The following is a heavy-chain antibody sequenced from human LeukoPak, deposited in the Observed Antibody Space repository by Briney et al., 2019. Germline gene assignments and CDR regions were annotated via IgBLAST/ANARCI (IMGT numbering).Heavy chain of an antibody. CDR1: GFSFSDYW. CDR3: AKDKSMVRGIISDYFDS. Sequence: SGGSLRLSCAASGFSFSDYWMSWVRQAPGKGLEWVAVISFDETNEYYADSMKGRFTISRDNSKNTLYLQMNSLRAEDTAVYYCAKDKSMVRGIISDYFDSWGQGTLVTVSS. CDR2: ISFDETNE. J-gene: IGHJ4*02. D-gene: IGHD3-10*01. V-gene: IGHV3-30*18.